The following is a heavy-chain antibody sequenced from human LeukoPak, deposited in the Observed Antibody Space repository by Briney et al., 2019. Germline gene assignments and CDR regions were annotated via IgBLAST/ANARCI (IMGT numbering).Heavy chain of an antibody. D-gene: IGHD4-17*01. CDR1: GGSMNNYY. Sequence: PSETLSLTCTVSGGSMNNYYWSWIRQAPGKGLEGIGYISDSGSTNYNPSLRSRVTISVDTSKNQFSLKLSSVTAADTALYYCARYDYGDCWFDPWGQGTLVTVSS. CDR3: ARYDYGDCWFDP. J-gene: IGHJ5*02. CDR2: ISDSGST. V-gene: IGHV4-59*01.